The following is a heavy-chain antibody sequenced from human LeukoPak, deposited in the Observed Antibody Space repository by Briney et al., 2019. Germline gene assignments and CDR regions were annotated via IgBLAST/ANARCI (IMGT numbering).Heavy chain of an antibody. Sequence: PGGSLRLSCAASGFTFSSYGMHWVRQAPGKGLEWVAFIRYDGSNKYYADSVKGRFTISRDNSKNTLYLQMNSLRAEDTAVYYCAKDPYKNTAMGFDAFDIWGQGTMVTVSS. V-gene: IGHV3-30*02. CDR1: GFTFSSYG. J-gene: IGHJ3*02. CDR3: AKDPYKNTAMGFDAFDI. CDR2: IRYDGSNK. D-gene: IGHD5-18*01.